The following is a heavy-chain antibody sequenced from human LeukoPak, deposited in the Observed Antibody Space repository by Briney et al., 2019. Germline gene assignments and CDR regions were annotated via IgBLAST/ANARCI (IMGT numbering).Heavy chain of an antibody. CDR3: ARAGPSSSWHQFDY. J-gene: IGHJ4*02. V-gene: IGHV3-66*01. Sequence: PGGSLRLSCAASGFTVSSNYMSWVRQAPGKGLEWVSVIYSGGSTYYADSVKGRFTISRDNSKNTLYLQMNSLRAEETAVYYCARAGPSSSWHQFDYWGQGTLVTVSS. CDR1: GFTVSSNY. CDR2: IYSGGST. D-gene: IGHD6-13*01.